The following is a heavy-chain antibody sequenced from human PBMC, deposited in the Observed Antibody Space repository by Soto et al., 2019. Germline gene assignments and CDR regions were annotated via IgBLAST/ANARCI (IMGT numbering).Heavy chain of an antibody. J-gene: IGHJ6*02. V-gene: IGHV3-7*03. CDR2: IKQDGSEK. CDR1: GFTFSSYW. Sequence: GGSLRLSCAASGFTFSSYWMSWVRQAPGKGLEWVANIKQDGSEKYYVDSVKGRFTISRDNAKNSLYLQMNSLRAEDTAVYYCARDSYSSSSENAYYYYGMDVWGQGTTVTVSS. D-gene: IGHD6-6*01. CDR3: ARDSYSSSSENAYYYYGMDV.